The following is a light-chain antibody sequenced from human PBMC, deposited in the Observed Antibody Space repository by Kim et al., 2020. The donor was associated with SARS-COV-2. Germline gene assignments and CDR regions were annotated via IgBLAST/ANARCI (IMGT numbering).Light chain of an antibody. Sequence: GDRVTITCRASQDIASALAWYQQKPGKSPNLLIHDASSLESGVPSRFSGSGSATHFTLTISSLQPEDFATYYCQQFDDYPALSFGGGTKV. CDR3: QQFDDYPALS. CDR1: QDIASA. CDR2: DAS. V-gene: IGKV1D-13*01. J-gene: IGKJ4*01.